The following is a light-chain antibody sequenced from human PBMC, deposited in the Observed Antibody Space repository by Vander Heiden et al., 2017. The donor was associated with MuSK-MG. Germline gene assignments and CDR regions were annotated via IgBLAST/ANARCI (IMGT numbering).Light chain of an antibody. Sequence: DFVMTQSPDSLAVSLGERATINCQSSQSVLYSSSNKNYLAWYQQKPGQPPKLLIYWASTRESGVPDRFSGSGSGTDFTLTISSLQAEDVAVYYCQQYYTTPYTFGQGTKLEIK. CDR1: QSVLYSSSNKNY. CDR3: QQYYTTPYT. V-gene: IGKV4-1*01. J-gene: IGKJ2*01. CDR2: WAS.